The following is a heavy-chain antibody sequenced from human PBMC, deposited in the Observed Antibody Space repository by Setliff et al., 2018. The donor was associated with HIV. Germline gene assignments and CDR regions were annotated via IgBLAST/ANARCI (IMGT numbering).Heavy chain of an antibody. CDR1: GGSFSGYY. V-gene: IGHV4-59*01. J-gene: IGHJ4*02. CDR3: ARAVNFDY. D-gene: IGHD6-19*01. Sequence: SETLSLTCSVSGGSFSGYYWSWIRQPPGKGLEWIGYIYVYNSERTNYNTSLTSRVTISVDTSRNQFSLKLTSVTAADTAIYYCARAVNFDYWGQGTQVTVSS. CDR2: IYVYNSERT.